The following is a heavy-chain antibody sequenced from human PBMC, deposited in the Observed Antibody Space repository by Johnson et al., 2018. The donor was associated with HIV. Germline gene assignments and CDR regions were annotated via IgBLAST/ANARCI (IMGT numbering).Heavy chain of an antibody. CDR3: AGGYGSGSGDAFDI. D-gene: IGHD3-10*01. CDR2: ISYDGSNK. V-gene: IGHV3-30-3*01. Sequence: QVQLVESGGGVVKPGGSLRLSCEASGFSFSAYYMTWIRQAPGKGLEWVAVISYDGSNKYYADSVKGRFTISRDNSKNTLYLQMNSLRAEDTAVYYCAGGYGSGSGDAFDIWGQGTMVTVSS. CDR1: GFSFSAYY. J-gene: IGHJ3*02.